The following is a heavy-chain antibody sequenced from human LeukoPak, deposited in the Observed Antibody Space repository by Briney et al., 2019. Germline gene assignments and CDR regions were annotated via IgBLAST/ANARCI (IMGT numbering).Heavy chain of an antibody. Sequence: GGSLTLSCAASGFTFSSFSMSWVRQTPGKGLEWVSDISGSASITKYADSVKGRFIISRDNSKNTLFLQMNSLTAEDTAVYYCATGAASIGWLSHDHWGQGTLVTVSS. V-gene: IGHV3-23*01. CDR2: ISGSASIT. D-gene: IGHD2-15*01. CDR3: ATGAASIGWLSHDH. CDR1: GFTFSSFS. J-gene: IGHJ4*02.